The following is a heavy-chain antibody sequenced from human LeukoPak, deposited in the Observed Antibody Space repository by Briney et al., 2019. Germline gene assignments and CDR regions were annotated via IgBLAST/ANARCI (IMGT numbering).Heavy chain of an antibody. J-gene: IGHJ4*02. V-gene: IGHV3-30*04. CDR3: ARGRWELPTAGPFDY. CDR2: ISYDGSNK. CDR1: GFTFSSYA. D-gene: IGHD1-26*01. Sequence: PGGSLRLSCAASGFTFSSYAMHWVRQAPGKGLEWVAVISYDGSNKYYADSVKGRFTISRDNSKNTLYLQMNSLRAEDTAVYYCARGRWELPTAGPFDYWGQGTLVTVSS.